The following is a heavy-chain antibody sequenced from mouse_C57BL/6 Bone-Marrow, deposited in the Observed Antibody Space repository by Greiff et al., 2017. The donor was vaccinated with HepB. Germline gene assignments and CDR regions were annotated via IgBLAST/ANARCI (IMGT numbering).Heavy chain of an antibody. V-gene: IGHV3-6*01. Sequence: EVKLVESGPGLVKPSQSLSLTCSVTGYSITSGYYWNWIRQFPGNKLEWMGYISYDGSNNYNPSLKNPISITRDTSKNQFFLKLNSVTTEDTATYYCAREGAYFDVWGTGTTVTVSS. CDR2: ISYDGSN. CDR1: GYSITSGYY. CDR3: AREGAYFDV. J-gene: IGHJ1*03.